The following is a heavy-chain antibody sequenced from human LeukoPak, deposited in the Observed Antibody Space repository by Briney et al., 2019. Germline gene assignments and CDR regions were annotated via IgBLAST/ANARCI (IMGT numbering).Heavy chain of an antibody. CDR1: GFTFSHAW. CDR2: IKSKTDGGTT. CDR3: TTEVAGRLYYFDY. D-gene: IGHD6-19*01. J-gene: IGHJ4*02. V-gene: IGHV3-15*01. Sequence: GGSLRLSCAASGFTFSHAWMSWVRQAPGKGLEWVGRIKSKTDGGTTDYAAPVKGRFTISRDDSKKTLYLQMNSLKTEDTAVYYCTTEVAGRLYYFDYWGERTLVSVSS.